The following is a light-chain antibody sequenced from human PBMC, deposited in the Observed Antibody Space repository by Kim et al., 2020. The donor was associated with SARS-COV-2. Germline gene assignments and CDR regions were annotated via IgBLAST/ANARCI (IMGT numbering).Light chain of an antibody. CDR2: GAS. Sequence: IVLTQSPGTLSLSPGERATLSCRASQSISSRYLAWYQQKPGQTPRLIIYGASNRATVIPDRFSGSGSGTDFTLTISRLEPEDFVVYYCLQYGITVFTFVPGTKMDI. CDR3: LQYGITVFT. J-gene: IGKJ3*01. V-gene: IGKV3-20*01. CDR1: QSISSRY.